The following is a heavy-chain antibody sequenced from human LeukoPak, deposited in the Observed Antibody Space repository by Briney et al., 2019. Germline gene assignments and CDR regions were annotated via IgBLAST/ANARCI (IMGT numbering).Heavy chain of an antibody. CDR2: ISSSSSYI. D-gene: IGHD6-6*01. CDR1: GFTFSSYS. CDR3: ARDSLAAPYFDY. Sequence: PGGSLRLSCAASGFTFSSYSMNWVRQAPGKGLEWVSSISSSSSYIYYADSVKGRFTISRDNAKNSLYLQMNSLRAEDTAVYYCARDSLAAPYFDYWGQGTLVTVSS. J-gene: IGHJ4*02. V-gene: IGHV3-21*01.